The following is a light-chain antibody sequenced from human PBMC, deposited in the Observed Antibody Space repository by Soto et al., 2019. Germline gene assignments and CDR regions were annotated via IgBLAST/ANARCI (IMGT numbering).Light chain of an antibody. CDR3: QQYGSSPT. CDR1: QSVSRY. Sequence: EIVMTQSPATLSLSPGASAPLSGRASQSVSRYLAWYQQKPGQAPRLLIYDASNRATGIPARFSGSGSGTDFTLTISRLEPEDFAVYYRQQYGSSPTFGKGKRLEIK. CDR2: DAS. J-gene: IGKJ5*01. V-gene: IGKV3-20*01.